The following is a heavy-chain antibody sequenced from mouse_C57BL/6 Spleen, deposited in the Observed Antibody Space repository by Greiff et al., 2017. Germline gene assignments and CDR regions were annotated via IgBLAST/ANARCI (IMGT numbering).Heavy chain of an antibody. Sequence: EVKLVESGGGWVQPGGSLSLSCAASGFTFTDYYMSWVRQPPGKALEWLGFIRNKANGYTTEYSASVKGRFTISRDNSQSILYLQMNALRAEDSATYYCARNPLITTVVAWYFDVWGTGTTVTVSS. CDR1: GFTFTDYY. V-gene: IGHV7-3*01. CDR2: IRNKANGYTT. J-gene: IGHJ1*03. CDR3: ARNPLITTVVAWYFDV. D-gene: IGHD1-1*01.